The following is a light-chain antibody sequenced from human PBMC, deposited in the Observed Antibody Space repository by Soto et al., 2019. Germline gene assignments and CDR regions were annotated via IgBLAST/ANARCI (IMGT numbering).Light chain of an antibody. CDR1: SRDVGGYNY. CDR3: ISYTSSSLYV. CDR2: DVS. J-gene: IGLJ1*01. V-gene: IGLV2-14*01. Sequence: QSVLTQPASVSGSPGQSITISCTGTSRDVGGYNYVSWYQQHPGKAPELMINDVSNRPSGVSNRFSGSKSGNTASLTISGLQAEDEAEYYCISYTSSSLYVFGTGTKVTVL.